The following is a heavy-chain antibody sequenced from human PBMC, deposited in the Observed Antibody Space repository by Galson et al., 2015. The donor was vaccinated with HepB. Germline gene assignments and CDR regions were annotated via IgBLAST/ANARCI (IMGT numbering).Heavy chain of an antibody. D-gene: IGHD5-18*01. CDR2: INPNSGGT. CDR3: ARGREGQLWSYYYYYMDV. J-gene: IGHJ6*03. CDR1: GYTFTGYY. Sequence: SVKVSCKASGYTFTGYYMHWVRQAPGQGLEWMGRINPNSGGTNYAQKFQGRVTMTRDTSISTAYMELSRLRSDDTAVYYCARGREGQLWSYYYYYMDVWGKGTTVTVSS. V-gene: IGHV1-2*06.